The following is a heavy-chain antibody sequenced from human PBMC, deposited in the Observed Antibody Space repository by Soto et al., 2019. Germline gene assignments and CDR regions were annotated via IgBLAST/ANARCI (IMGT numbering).Heavy chain of an antibody. Sequence: PSETLSLTCTVSGGNIRSGGYYWSWKSKHPGKGLEWIGYIYYSGSTYYNPSLKSRVTISVDTSKNQFSLKLSSVTAADTAVYYCSRVSAFKSETTVTTDYWGQGTLVTVSS. CDR2: IYYSGST. J-gene: IGHJ4*02. CDR3: SRVSAFKSETTVTTDY. CDR1: GGNIRSGGYY. V-gene: IGHV4-31*03. D-gene: IGHD4-4*01.